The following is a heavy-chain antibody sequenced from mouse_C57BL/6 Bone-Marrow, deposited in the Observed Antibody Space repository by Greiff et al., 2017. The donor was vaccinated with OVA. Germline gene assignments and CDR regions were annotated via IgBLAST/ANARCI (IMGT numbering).Heavy chain of an antibody. Sequence: EVKLQESGEGLVKPGGSLKLSCAASGFTFSSYAMSWVRQTPEKRLEWVAYISSGGDYIYYADTVKGRFTISRDNARNTLYLQMSSLKSEDTAMYYCTRGPAWFAYWGQGTLVTVSA. CDR2: ISSGGDYI. CDR1: GFTFSSYA. J-gene: IGHJ3*01. V-gene: IGHV5-9-1*02. CDR3: TRGPAWFAY.